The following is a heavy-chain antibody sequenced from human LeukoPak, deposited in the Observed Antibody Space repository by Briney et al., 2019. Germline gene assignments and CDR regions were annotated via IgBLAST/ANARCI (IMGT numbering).Heavy chain of an antibody. CDR1: GGSISSYY. D-gene: IGHD2-15*01. Sequence: SETLSLTCTVSGGSISSYYWGWIRQPPGKGLEWIGSIYYSGSTYYNPSLKSRVTISVDTSKNQFSLKLSSVTAADTAVYYCARRAGGSNWFDPWGQGTLVTVSS. CDR3: ARRAGGSNWFDP. J-gene: IGHJ5*02. CDR2: IYYSGST. V-gene: IGHV4-39*01.